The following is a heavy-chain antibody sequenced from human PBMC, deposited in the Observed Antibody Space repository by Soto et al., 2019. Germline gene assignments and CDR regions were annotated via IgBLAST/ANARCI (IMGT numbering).Heavy chain of an antibody. CDR3: TGHNSVWGSKNFTY. CDR1: GGSISSYY. Sequence: SEILSLTCTVSGGSISSYYLSWIRQPPGKGLEWIGYIYYSGSTNYNPSHKSRVTISVDTSKNQFSLKLNSMTAADTAVYFCTGHNSVWGSKNFTYGGRGTL. CDR2: IYYSGST. J-gene: IGHJ4*02. D-gene: IGHD3-16*01. V-gene: IGHV4-59*08.